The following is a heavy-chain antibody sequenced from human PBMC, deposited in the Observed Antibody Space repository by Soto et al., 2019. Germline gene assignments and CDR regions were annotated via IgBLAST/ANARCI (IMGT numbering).Heavy chain of an antibody. D-gene: IGHD3-9*01. J-gene: IGHJ3*02. V-gene: IGHV4-31*03. CDR2: IYYSGST. CDR3: ARQYDILRAFAI. Sequence: QVQLQESGPGLVKPSQTLSLTCTVSGSSIRSGGYYWSWIRQHPGKGLEWIGYIYYSGSTYYNPSLKSRVTISVDTYKNPFSLKLSSVTAADTAVYYCARQYDILRAFAIWGQGTMVTVSS. CDR1: GSSIRSGGYY.